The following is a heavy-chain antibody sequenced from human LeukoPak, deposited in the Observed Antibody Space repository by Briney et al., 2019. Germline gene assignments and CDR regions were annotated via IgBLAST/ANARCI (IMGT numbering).Heavy chain of an antibody. Sequence: ASVKVSCKASGYTFTGYYMHWVRQAPGQGLEWMGWINPNSGGTNYAQKFQGRVTMTRDTSISTAYMELSRLRSDDTAVYYCARGIRRYSSSPPFDYWGQGTLVTVPS. D-gene: IGHD6-13*01. V-gene: IGHV1-2*02. CDR1: GYTFTGYY. CDR3: ARGIRRYSSSPPFDY. CDR2: INPNSGGT. J-gene: IGHJ4*02.